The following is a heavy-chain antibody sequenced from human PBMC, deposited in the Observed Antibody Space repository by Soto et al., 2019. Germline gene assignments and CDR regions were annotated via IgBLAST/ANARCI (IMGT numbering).Heavy chain of an antibody. J-gene: IGHJ4*02. CDR1: GFTSSSYG. CDR2: ISYDGSNK. CDR3: AKDFWDSSGSDY. Sequence: PGGSLRLSCAASGFTSSSYGMHWVRQAPGKGLEWVAVISYDGSNKYYADSVKGRFTISRDNSKNTLYLQMNSLRAEDTAVYYCAKDFWDSSGSDYWGQGTLVTVSS. D-gene: IGHD3-22*01. V-gene: IGHV3-30*18.